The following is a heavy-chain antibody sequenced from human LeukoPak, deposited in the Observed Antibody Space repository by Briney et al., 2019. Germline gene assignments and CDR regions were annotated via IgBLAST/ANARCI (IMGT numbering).Heavy chain of an antibody. CDR3: TRNYYGSGSYGSFDY. Sequence: SETLSLTCTVSGGSISSSRYYWGWIRQPPGKGLEWIGSIYYSGSTYYNPSLKSRVTISVDTSKNQFSLKLSSVTAADTAVYYCTRNYYGSGSYGSFDYWGQGTLVTVSS. D-gene: IGHD3-10*01. V-gene: IGHV4-39*07. CDR1: GGSISSSRYY. CDR2: IYYSGST. J-gene: IGHJ4*02.